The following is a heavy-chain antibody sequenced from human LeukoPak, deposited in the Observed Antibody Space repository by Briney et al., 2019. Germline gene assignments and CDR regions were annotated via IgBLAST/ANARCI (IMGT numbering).Heavy chain of an antibody. CDR3: AKAAAMVTAYYYYYYMDV. D-gene: IGHD5-18*01. J-gene: IGHJ6*03. V-gene: IGHV3-23*01. CDR2: ISGSGGST. CDR1: GFTFSSYA. Sequence: GGSLRLSCAASGFTFSSYAMSWVRQAPGKGLEWVSAISGSGGSTYYADSVKGRFTISRDNSKTTLYLQMNSLRAEDTAVYYCAKAAAMVTAYYYYYYMDVWGKGTTVTVSS.